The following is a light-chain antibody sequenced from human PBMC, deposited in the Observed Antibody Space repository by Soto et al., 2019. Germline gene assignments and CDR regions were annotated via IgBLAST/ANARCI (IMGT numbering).Light chain of an antibody. J-gene: IGLJ1*01. CDR2: EVT. V-gene: IGLV2-8*01. Sequence: QSALTQPPSASGSPGQSVTISCTGTSSDVGGYNFVSWYQQHPGKAPKLIIYEVTKRPSGVPDRFSGFKSGNTASLTVSGLQAEDEADYYCSSYSGTNNYVFGTGTKVTVL. CDR3: SSYSGTNNYV. CDR1: SSDVGGYNF.